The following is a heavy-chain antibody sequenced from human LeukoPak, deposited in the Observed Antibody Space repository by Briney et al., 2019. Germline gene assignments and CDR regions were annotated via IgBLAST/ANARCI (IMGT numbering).Heavy chain of an antibody. CDR3: AREESVRYFDWLFSRAQRVDYYFDY. D-gene: IGHD3-9*01. Sequence: ASVKVSCKASGYTFTSYGISWVRQAPGQGLEWMGWISVYNGNTNYAQKLQGRVTMTTDTSTSTAYMELRSLRSDDTAVYYCAREESVRYFDWLFSRAQRVDYYFDYWGQGTLVTVSS. V-gene: IGHV1-18*01. J-gene: IGHJ4*02. CDR2: ISVYNGNT. CDR1: GYTFTSYG.